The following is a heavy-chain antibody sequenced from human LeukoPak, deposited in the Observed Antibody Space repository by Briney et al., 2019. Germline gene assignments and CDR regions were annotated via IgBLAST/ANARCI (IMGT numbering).Heavy chain of an antibody. V-gene: IGHV3-48*01. CDR3: AKKGYYDGSGYYMYYFDH. CDR1: GFNYSSYT. J-gene: IGHJ4*02. D-gene: IGHD3-22*01. Sequence: GGSLRLSCAASGFNYSSYTMNWVRQAPGMGLEWLSYISASRGITYYADSVKGRFTISRDNAKNSLYLQMNSLRAEDTAVYYCAKKGYYDGSGYYMYYFDHWGQGTLVTVSS. CDR2: ISASRGIT.